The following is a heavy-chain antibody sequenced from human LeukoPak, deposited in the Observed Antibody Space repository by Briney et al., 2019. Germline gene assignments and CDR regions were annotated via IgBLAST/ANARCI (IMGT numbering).Heavy chain of an antibody. Sequence: PGGSLRLSCAASGFTFSSYGMHWVRQAPGKGLEWVAVISYDGSNKYYADSVKGRFTISRDNSKNTLYLQMNSLRAEDTAVYYCAKLPLFTAGGLLFDYWGQGTLVTVSS. CDR1: GFTFSSYG. CDR3: AKLPLFTAGGLLFDY. V-gene: IGHV3-30*18. CDR2: ISYDGSNK. J-gene: IGHJ4*02. D-gene: IGHD1-26*01.